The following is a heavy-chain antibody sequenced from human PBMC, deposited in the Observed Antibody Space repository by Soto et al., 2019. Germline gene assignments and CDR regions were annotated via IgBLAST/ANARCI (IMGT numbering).Heavy chain of an antibody. V-gene: IGHV1-2*04. CDR1: GYTFTGYY. Sequence: ASVKVSCKASGYTFTGYYMHWVRQAPGQGLEWMGWINPNSGGTNYAQKFQGWVTMTRNTSISTAYMELSSLRSEDTAVYYCARGFRGDPYYYYYMDVWGKGTTVTVSS. CDR3: ARGFRGDPYYYYYMDV. D-gene: IGHD3-16*01. J-gene: IGHJ6*03. CDR2: INPNSGGT.